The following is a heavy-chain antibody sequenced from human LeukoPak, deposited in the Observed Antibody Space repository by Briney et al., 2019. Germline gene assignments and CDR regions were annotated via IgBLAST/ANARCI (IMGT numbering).Heavy chain of an antibody. J-gene: IGHJ6*03. CDR3: AKGGIPTGPYYYFYYMDV. Sequence: GGSLRLSCVASGFTFSRNVLHWVRQAPGKGLEWVATISYNGNNKFHADSGKGRFTISRDNFRNKVYLQMDSLRPEGTGVYHCAKGGIPTGPYYYFYYMDVWGNGTTVTVSS. CDR1: GFTFSRNV. D-gene: IGHD3/OR15-3a*01. CDR2: ISYNGNNK. V-gene: IGHV3-30*01.